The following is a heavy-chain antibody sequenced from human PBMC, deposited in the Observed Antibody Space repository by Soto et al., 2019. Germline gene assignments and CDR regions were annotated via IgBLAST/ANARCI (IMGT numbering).Heavy chain of an antibody. CDR1: GSSVSSCTYF. V-gene: IGHV4-61*01. D-gene: IGHD3-16*01. CDR3: AREAEYYDYVWGSYDYSYGMDV. CDR2: IYYSGST. J-gene: IGHJ6*02. Sequence: SETLSLTCPVSGSSVSSCTYFWSWIRQPPVKGLEWIGYIYYSGSTNYNPSLKSRVTISVDTSKNQFSLKLSSVTAADTAVYYCAREAEYYDYVWGSYDYSYGMDVWGQGTTVTVSS.